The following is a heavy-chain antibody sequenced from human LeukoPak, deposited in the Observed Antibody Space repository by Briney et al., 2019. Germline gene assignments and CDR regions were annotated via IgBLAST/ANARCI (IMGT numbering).Heavy chain of an antibody. CDR3: AKAAKGDIVVVVAATPLNWFDP. D-gene: IGHD2-15*01. CDR2: ISGSGGST. J-gene: IGHJ5*02. V-gene: IGHV3-23*01. CDR1: GFTVSSSY. Sequence: PGGSLRLSCAASGFTVSSSYMSWVRQAPGKGLEWVSAISGSGGSTYYADSVKGRFTISRDNSKNTLYLQMNSLRAEDTAVYYCAKAAKGDIVVVVAATPLNWFDPWGQGTLVTVSS.